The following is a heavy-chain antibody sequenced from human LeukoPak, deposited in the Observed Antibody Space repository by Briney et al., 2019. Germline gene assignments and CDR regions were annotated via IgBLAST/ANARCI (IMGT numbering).Heavy chain of an antibody. Sequence: GPLRLSCAASGFTFRNACMSCVRQAPGKGLEWIGEIYHSGSTNYSPPLKSRVTISVGKSKKQVSLNLSSVTAADTAVYYCARDREMATIGGVGSNWFDPWGQGTLVTVSS. V-gene: IGHV4-4*02. J-gene: IGHJ5*02. D-gene: IGHD5-24*01. CDR2: IYHSGST. CDR1: GFTFRNAC. CDR3: ARDREMATIGGVGSNWFDP.